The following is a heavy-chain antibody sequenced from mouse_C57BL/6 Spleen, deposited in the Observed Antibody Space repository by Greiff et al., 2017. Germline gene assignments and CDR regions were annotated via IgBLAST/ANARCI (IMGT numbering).Heavy chain of an antibody. J-gene: IGHJ4*01. D-gene: IGHD2-4*01. Sequence: QVQLQQSGAELVRPGASVTLSCKASGYTFTDYEMHWVKQTPVHGLEWIGAIDPETGGTAYNQKFKGKAILTADKSSSTAYMELRSLTSEDSAVYYCTRRASPYYDYDEGAMDYWGQGTSVTVSS. CDR2: IDPETGGT. CDR1: GYTFTDYE. V-gene: IGHV1-15*01. CDR3: TRRASPYYDYDEGAMDY.